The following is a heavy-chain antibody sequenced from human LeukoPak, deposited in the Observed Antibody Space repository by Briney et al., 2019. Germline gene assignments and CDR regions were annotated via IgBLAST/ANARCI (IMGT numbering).Heavy chain of an antibody. CDR3: ARDYNALVGATGMGYYYMDV. J-gene: IGHJ6*03. D-gene: IGHD1-26*01. CDR1: GFTFSSYG. Sequence: GGSLRLSCAASGFTFSSYGMHWVRQAPGKGLEWVAVIWYDGSNKYYADSVKGRFTISRDNSKNTLYLQMNSLRAEDTAVYYCARDYNALVGATGMGYYYMDVWGKGTTVTVSS. CDR2: IWYDGSNK. V-gene: IGHV3-33*01.